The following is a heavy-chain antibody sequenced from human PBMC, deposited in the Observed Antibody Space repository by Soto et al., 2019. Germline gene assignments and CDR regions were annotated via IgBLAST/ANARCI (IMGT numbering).Heavy chain of an antibody. V-gene: IGHV1-69*13. J-gene: IGHJ4*02. CDR3: ARSPYRITMIVVVSHFDY. CDR1: GGTFSSYA. D-gene: IGHD3-22*01. CDR2: IIPIFGTA. Sequence: SVKVSCKASGGTFSSYAISWVRQAPGQGLEWMGGIIPIFGTANYAQKFQGRVTITADESTSTAYMELSSLRSEDTAVYYCARSPYRITMIVVVSHFDYWGQGTLVTVSS.